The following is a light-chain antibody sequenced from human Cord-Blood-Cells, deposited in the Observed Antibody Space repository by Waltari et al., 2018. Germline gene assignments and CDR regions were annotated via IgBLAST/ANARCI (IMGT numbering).Light chain of an antibody. CDR3: QQRSNWPPLYT. V-gene: IGKV3-11*01. CDR2: DAS. Sequence: EIVLTQYPATLSLSPGESATLSCRASQSVSSYLAWYQQKPGQAPRLLIYDASNRATGIPARFSGSGSGTDFTLTISSLEPEDFAVYYCQQRSNWPPLYTFGQGTKLEIK. J-gene: IGKJ2*01. CDR1: QSVSSY.